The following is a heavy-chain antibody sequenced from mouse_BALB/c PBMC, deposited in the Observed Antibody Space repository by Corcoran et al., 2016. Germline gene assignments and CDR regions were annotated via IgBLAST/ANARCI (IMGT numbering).Heavy chain of an antibody. Sequence: EVQLRQSGAELVKPGASVKLSCTASGFNIKDTYMHWVKQRPEQGLEWIGRIDPANGNTKYDPKFQGKATITADTSSNTAYLQLSSLTSEDTAVYYCARGGAYDDYFDYWGQGTTLTVSS. CDR2: IDPANGNT. CDR1: GFNIKDTY. D-gene: IGHD2-12*01. CDR3: ARGGAYDDYFDY. V-gene: IGHV14-3*02. J-gene: IGHJ2*01.